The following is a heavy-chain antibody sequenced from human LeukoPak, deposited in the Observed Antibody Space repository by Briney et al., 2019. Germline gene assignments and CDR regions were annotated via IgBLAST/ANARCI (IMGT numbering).Heavy chain of an antibody. D-gene: IGHD3-10*01. J-gene: IGHJ4*02. CDR3: AKDTTMGW. CDR2: ISWNSGTI. CDR1: GFTFDDYA. V-gene: IGHV3-9*01. Sequence: GRSLRLSCAASGFTFDDYAMHWVRQAPGKGLEWVSGISWNSGTIGYADFVKGRFTISRDNAKNSLYLQMNSLTAEDTALYYCAKDTTMGWWVQGTLVTVSS.